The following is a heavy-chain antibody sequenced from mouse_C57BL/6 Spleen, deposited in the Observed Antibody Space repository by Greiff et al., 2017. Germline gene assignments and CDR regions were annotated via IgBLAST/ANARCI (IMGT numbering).Heavy chain of an antibody. V-gene: IGHV1-76*01. D-gene: IGHD2-4*01. Sequence: QVQLHQSGAELVRPGASVKLSCKASGYTFTDYYINWVKQRPGQGLEWIARIYPGSGNTYYNEKFKGKATLTAEKSSSTAYMQLSSLTSEDSAVYFCARGGHDYVFAYWGQGTLVTVSA. J-gene: IGHJ3*01. CDR3: ARGGHDYVFAY. CDR1: GYTFTDYY. CDR2: IYPGSGNT.